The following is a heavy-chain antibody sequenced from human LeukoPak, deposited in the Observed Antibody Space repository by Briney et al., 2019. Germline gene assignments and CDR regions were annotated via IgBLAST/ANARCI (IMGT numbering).Heavy chain of an antibody. D-gene: IGHD2-8*01. CDR3: AREMAV. CDR2: ISYDGSNK. CDR1: GFTFSTYA. Sequence: SLRLSCAASGFTFSTYAMHWVRQAPGKGLEWVAFISYDGSNKYYADSVKGRFTISRDNSKNTLYLQMNSLRAEDTAVYYCAREMAVWGQGALVTVSS. V-gene: IGHV3-30*03. J-gene: IGHJ4*02.